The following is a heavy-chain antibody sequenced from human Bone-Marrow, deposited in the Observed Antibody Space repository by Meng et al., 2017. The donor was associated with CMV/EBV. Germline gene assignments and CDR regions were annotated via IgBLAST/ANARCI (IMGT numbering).Heavy chain of an antibody. CDR1: GDSISRIDDY. J-gene: IGHJ6*02. CDR2: IYYSGTT. D-gene: IGHD3-10*01. CDR3: ARELSWFGEFGLDV. Sequence: SETLSLTCTVSGDSISRIDDYWGWIRQPPGKGLEWIGSIYYSGTTYYNPSLKSRVTISVDTSKNRFSLKLSSVTAADTAMYYCARELSWFGEFGLDVWGQGTTVTVSS. V-gene: IGHV4-39*07.